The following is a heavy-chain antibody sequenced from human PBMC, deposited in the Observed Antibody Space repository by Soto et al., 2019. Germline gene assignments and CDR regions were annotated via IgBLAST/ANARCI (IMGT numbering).Heavy chain of an antibody. CDR3: ARGLLRYFDWLSALDY. D-gene: IGHD3-9*01. J-gene: IGHJ4*02. CDR2: INPNSGGT. Sequence: AGANASGKTAGYTYTAGDMRSVRRAPGQGLEWMGWINPNSGGTNYAQKFQGRVTMTRDTSISTAYMELSRLRSDDTAVYYCARGLLRYFDWLSALDYWGQGTLVTVSS. V-gene: IGHV1-2*02. CDR1: GYTYTAGD.